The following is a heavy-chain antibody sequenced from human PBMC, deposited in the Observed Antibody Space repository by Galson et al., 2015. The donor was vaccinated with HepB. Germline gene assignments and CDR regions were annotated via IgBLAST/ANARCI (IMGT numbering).Heavy chain of an antibody. CDR2: IIPIFGTA. CDR3: ASPRGYSYGSLFDRFDY. J-gene: IGHJ4*02. CDR1: GGTFSSYA. V-gene: IGHV1-69*13. D-gene: IGHD5-18*01. Sequence: SVKVSCKASGGTFSSYAISWVRQAPGQGLEWMGGIIPIFGTANYAQKFQGRVTITADESTSTAYMELSSQRSEDTAVYYCASPRGYSYGSLFDRFDYWGQGTLVTVSS.